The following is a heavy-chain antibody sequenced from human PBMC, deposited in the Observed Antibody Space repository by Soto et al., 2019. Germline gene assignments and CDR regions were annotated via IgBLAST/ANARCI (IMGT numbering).Heavy chain of an antibody. CDR2: IYYTRST. Sequence: SETLALTCTVSGGSINSDYWTCIRQPPGRGLEGIGYIYYTRSTSYNPSLRSRVTISVDTYKNQFSLKLSSVTAADTAVYYSARHKSGYGIGMDVWGQGSTVT. V-gene: IGHV4-59*01. CDR1: GGSINSDY. D-gene: IGHD6-25*01. CDR3: ARHKSGYGIGMDV. J-gene: IGHJ6*02.